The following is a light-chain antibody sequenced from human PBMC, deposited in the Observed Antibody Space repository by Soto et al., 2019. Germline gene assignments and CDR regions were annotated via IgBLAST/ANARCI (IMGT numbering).Light chain of an antibody. J-gene: IGLJ3*02. Sequence: QSVLTQPASVSGSPGQSITISCTGTSSDVGTYNLVSWYQQHPGRAPKLIIYEVDSRTSGISDRFSDSKSGNTASPTISGLQPEDEADYYCSSFTNTNSLEDWVFGGGTKVTVL. CDR1: SSDVGTYNL. V-gene: IGLV2-14*02. CDR2: EVD. CDR3: SSFTNTNSLEDWV.